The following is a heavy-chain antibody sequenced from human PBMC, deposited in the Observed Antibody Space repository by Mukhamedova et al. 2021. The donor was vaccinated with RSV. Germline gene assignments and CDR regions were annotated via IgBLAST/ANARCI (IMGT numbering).Heavy chain of an antibody. CDR3: AFTRRFSISDPGAGIEV. D-gene: IGHD4/OR15-4a*01. Sequence: GKGPEAIAFIRFDGRDKHYAESVRGRFTISRDDPKNTLFLQMDNLKSEDTGLYRCAFTRRFSISDPGAGIEVWGQGTMVTVSS. V-gene: IGHV3-30*02. CDR2: IRFDGRDK. J-gene: IGHJ3*01.